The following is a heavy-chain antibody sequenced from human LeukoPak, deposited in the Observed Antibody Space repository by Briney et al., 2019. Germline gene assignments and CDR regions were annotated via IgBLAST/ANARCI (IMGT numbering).Heavy chain of an antibody. Sequence: GGSLRLSCAASGFIFSNFPMTWVRQTPGKGLEGVSSISGTGGDTYYTDSVRGRFTISRDNSKNTLYLQMNSLRAEDTAVYYCTKGGYNYNYGELDYWGQGTLVTVSS. J-gene: IGHJ4*02. CDR3: TKGGYNYNYGELDY. D-gene: IGHD5-18*01. V-gene: IGHV3-23*01. CDR2: ISGTGGDT. CDR1: GFIFSNFP.